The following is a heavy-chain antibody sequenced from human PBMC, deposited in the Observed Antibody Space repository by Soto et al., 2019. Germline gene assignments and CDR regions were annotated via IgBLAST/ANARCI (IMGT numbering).Heavy chain of an antibody. J-gene: IGHJ6*02. Sequence: QVQLQESGPGLVKPSETLSLTCTVSGGSISSYYWSWIRQPPGKGLEWIGYIYYSGSTNYNPSLQSRVTISVDTSKNQFSLKLSSVTAADTAVYYCARDRAVVVPAAPLGYYYYGMDVWGQGTTVTVSS. CDR3: ARDRAVVVPAAPLGYYYYGMDV. CDR1: GGSISSYY. CDR2: IYYSGST. D-gene: IGHD2-2*01. V-gene: IGHV4-59*01.